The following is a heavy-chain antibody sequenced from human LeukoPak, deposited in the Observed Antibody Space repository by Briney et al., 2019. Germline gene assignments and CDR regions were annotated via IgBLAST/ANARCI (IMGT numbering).Heavy chain of an antibody. Sequence: GGSLRLSCAASGFTVSSNYMSWVRQAPGKGLEWVSVIYSGGSTYYADSVKGRFTISRDNSKNTLYLQMNSLRAEDTAVYYCARDLFRVVTSDDAFDIWGQGTMVTVSS. CDR2: IYSGGST. V-gene: IGHV3-53*01. CDR1: GFTVSSNY. D-gene: IGHD3-3*01. CDR3: ARDLFRVVTSDDAFDI. J-gene: IGHJ3*02.